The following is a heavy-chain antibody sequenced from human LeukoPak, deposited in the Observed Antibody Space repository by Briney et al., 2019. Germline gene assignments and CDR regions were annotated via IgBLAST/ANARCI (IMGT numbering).Heavy chain of an antibody. CDR3: ARDYDFWSGYSSTHWFDP. V-gene: IGHV3-11*01. D-gene: IGHD3-3*01. CDR1: GFTFSDYY. CDR2: ISSSGSTI. J-gene: IGHJ5*02. Sequence: GGSLRLSCAASGFTFSDYYMSWIRQAPGKGLKWVSYISSSGSTIYYADSVKGRFTISRDNAKNSLYLQMNSLRAEDTAVHYCARDYDFWSGYSSTHWFDPWGQGTLVTVSS.